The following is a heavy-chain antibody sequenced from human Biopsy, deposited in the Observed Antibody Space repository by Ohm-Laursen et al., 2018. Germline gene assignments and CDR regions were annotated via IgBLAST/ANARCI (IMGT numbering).Heavy chain of an antibody. V-gene: IGHV4-4*07. Sequence: SETLSLTCSVSGGSTNDYFWSWIRQPAGETLEWIVRIYSSGGSSYNPSLKSRISMSMDTSNNQFSLTLTSVTAADTAVYYCARTPGKAVAGRFLDLWGRGTLVTVSS. D-gene: IGHD6-19*01. CDR3: ARTPGKAVAGRFLDL. J-gene: IGHJ2*01. CDR2: IYSSGGS. CDR1: GGSTNDYF.